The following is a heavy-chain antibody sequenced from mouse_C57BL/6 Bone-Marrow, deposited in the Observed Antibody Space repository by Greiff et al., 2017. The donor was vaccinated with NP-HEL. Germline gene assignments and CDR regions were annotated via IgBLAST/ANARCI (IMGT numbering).Heavy chain of an antibody. Sequence: EVQLQQSGTVLARPGASVKMSCKPSGYTFTSYWMHWVKQRPGQGLEWIGAIYPGNSDTSYNQKFNGKAKLTAVTSASTAYMELSSLTNEDSAVYYCTKGLGRQRFAYWGQGTLVTVSA. D-gene: IGHD4-1*01. J-gene: IGHJ3*01. CDR3: TKGLGRQRFAY. CDR1: GYTFTSYW. V-gene: IGHV1-5*01. CDR2: IYPGNSDT.